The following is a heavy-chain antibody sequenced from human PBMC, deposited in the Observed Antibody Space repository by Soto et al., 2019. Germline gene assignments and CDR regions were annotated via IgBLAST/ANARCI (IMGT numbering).Heavy chain of an antibody. J-gene: IGHJ6*03. CDR1: GGSISSYY. CDR2: IYYSGST. V-gene: IGHV4-59*08. D-gene: IGHD4-4*01. Sequence: PSETLSLTCTVSGGSISSYYWGWIRQPPGKGLEWIGYIYYSGSTNYNPSLKSRVTISVDTSKNQFSLKLSSVTAADTAVYYCARHGLHPYYYYYYMDVWGKGTTVTVSS. CDR3: ARHGLHPYYYYYYMDV.